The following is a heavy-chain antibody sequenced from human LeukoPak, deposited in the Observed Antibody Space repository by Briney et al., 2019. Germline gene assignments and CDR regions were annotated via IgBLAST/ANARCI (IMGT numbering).Heavy chain of an antibody. CDR3: ARGYYGVGASFDY. Sequence: ASVKVSCKASGYTFAGNYIHWVRQAPGQGLEWMGWINPNSGGTNYAQRFQGRVTMTRDTSISTAYMDLSRLRSDDTAVYYCARGYYGVGASFDYWGQGTLVTVSS. J-gene: IGHJ4*02. CDR1: GYTFAGNY. V-gene: IGHV1-2*02. D-gene: IGHD2-21*01. CDR2: INPNSGGT.